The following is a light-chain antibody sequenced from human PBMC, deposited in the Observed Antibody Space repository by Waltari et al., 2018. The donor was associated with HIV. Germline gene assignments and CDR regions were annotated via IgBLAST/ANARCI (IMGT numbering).Light chain of an antibody. V-gene: IGLV3-10*01. CDR3: YSTESNGNHRV. J-gene: IGLJ3*02. Sequence: SYELTQPPSVSVSPGQTARITCSGATLPKNYDTWYQQKSGQAPVLVIYEDIKRPSGIPERFSGSSSGTMAILTISGAQVEDEADYYCYSTESNGNHRVFGGGTKLTVL. CDR2: EDI. CDR1: TLPKNY.